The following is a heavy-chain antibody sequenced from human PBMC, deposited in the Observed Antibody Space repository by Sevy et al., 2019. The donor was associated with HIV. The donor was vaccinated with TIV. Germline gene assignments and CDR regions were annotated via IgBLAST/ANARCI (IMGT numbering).Heavy chain of an antibody. J-gene: IGHJ4*02. D-gene: IGHD3-9*01. CDR1: GFTFSTYA. CDR3: ARGGYFYDNAAYYAFDS. V-gene: IGHV3-30-3*01. CDR2: MSYDGGTK. Sequence: GGSLRLSCAASGFTFSTYAMHWVRQAPGKGLEWVALMSYDGGTKFYADSVKGRFTISRDNSKNTLYLQMNSLRVEDTAIYYCARGGYFYDNAAYYAFDSWGQGTLVTVSS.